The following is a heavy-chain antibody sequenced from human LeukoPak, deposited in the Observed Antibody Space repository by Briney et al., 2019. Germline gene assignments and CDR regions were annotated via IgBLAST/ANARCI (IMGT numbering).Heavy chain of an antibody. CDR1: GGTFSSYA. CDR2: VSPIFDTA. J-gene: IGHJ4*02. CDR3: VRDYDTSGPQKTFFDF. V-gene: IGHV1-69*06. D-gene: IGHD3-22*01. Sequence: APVKVSCKAPGGTFSSYALSWVRQAPGRGLEWMGRVSPIFDTAHYTQRFQGRDTFTADKSRGTAFMELSSLRSEDTATYYCVRDYDTSGPQKTFFDFWGQGTLVTVSS.